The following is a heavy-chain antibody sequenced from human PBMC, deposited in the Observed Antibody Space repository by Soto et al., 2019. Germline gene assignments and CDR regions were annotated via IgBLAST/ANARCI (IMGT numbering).Heavy chain of an antibody. CDR3: ARATKGRWFDP. J-gene: IGHJ5*02. D-gene: IGHD1-26*01. Sequence: QVQLQESGPGLVKPSQTLSLTCPVSGGSISSGGYYWSWIRQHPGKGLEWIGYIYYNGSTYYNPSLKSRVTISVDTSKNQFSLKLSSVPAADTAVYYCARATKGRWFDPWGQGTLVTVSS. V-gene: IGHV4-31*03. CDR2: IYYNGST. CDR1: GGSISSGGYY.